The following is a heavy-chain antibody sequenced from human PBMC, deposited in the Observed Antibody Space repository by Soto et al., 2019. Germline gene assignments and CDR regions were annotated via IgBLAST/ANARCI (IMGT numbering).Heavy chain of an antibody. J-gene: IGHJ4*02. CDR3: ARTPVTGTFLHYYFDY. V-gene: IGHV4-39*01. D-gene: IGHD1-7*01. Sequence: QLQLQESGPGLVKPSETLSLTCTVSGGSISSSSYYWGWIRQPPGKGLEWIGSIYYSGSTYYNPSLKSRVTISVDTSKNQFSLKLSSVTAADTAVYYCARTPVTGTFLHYYFDYWGQGTLVTVSS. CDR2: IYYSGST. CDR1: GGSISSSSYY.